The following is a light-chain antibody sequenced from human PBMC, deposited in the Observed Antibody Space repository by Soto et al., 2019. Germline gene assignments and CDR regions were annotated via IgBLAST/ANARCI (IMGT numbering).Light chain of an antibody. CDR1: QSISSY. V-gene: IGKV3-20*01. CDR3: QPYGSSRWT. CDR2: GAS. Sequence: PGPLSLSPGERATLSCRASQSISSYLAWYQQKPGQAPRLLIYGASSRATGIPDRFSGSGSGTDFTLTISRLEPEDFAVYYCQPYGSSRWTFGRGTKVDIK. J-gene: IGKJ1*01.